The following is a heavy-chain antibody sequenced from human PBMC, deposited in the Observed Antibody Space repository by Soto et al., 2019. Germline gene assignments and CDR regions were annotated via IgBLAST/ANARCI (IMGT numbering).Heavy chain of an antibody. CDR2: INPNSGGT. CDR3: ARGAPFRYGSGRGPFDY. CDR1: GYTFTGYY. D-gene: IGHD3-10*01. V-gene: IGHV1-2*04. Sequence: QVQLVQSGAEVKKPGASVKVSCKASGYTFTGYYMHWVRQAPGQGLEWMGWINPNSGGTNYAQKFQGWVTMTRDTSISTAYMERSRLRSDDTAVYYCARGAPFRYGSGRGPFDYWGQGTLVTVSS. J-gene: IGHJ4*02.